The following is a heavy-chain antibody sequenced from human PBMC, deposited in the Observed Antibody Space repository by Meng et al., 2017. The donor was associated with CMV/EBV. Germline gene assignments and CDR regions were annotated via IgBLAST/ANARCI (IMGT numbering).Heavy chain of an antibody. V-gene: IGHV3-48*04. CDR2: ISSSSSTI. Sequence: GESLKISCAASGFTFSSYSMNWVRQAPGKGLEWVSYISSSSSTIYYADSVKGRFTISRDNAKNSLYLQMNSLRAEDTAVYCCARDGEVGATLYYYYGMDVWGQGTTVTVSS. CDR3: ARDGEVGATLYYYYGMDV. CDR1: GFTFSSYS. D-gene: IGHD1-26*01. J-gene: IGHJ6*02.